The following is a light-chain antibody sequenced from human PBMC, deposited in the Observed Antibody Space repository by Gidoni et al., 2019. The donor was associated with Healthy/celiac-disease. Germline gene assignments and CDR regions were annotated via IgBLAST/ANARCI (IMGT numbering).Light chain of an antibody. CDR3: QQYYSYPWT. Sequence: AIRMTQSPSSRSASTGDRVTIPCRASQGISSYLAWYQQKPGKAPKLLIYAASTLQSGVPSRFSGSGSGTDFTLTISCLQSEDFATYYCQQYYSYPWTFGQGTKVEIK. J-gene: IGKJ1*01. CDR2: AAS. V-gene: IGKV1-8*01. CDR1: QGISSY.